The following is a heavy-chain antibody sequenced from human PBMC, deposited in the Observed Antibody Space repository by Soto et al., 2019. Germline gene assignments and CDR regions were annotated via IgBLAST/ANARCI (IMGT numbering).Heavy chain of an antibody. CDR3: ARQAVLRDFDWLGEFDY. D-gene: IGHD3-9*01. CDR1: GGSISSSSYY. J-gene: IGHJ4*02. V-gene: IGHV4-39*01. Sequence: PSETLSLTCTVSGGSISSSSYYWGWIRQPPGKGLEWIGSIYYSGSTYYNPSLKSRVTISVDTSKNQFSLKLSSVTAADTAVYYCARQAVLRDFDWLGEFDYWGQGTLVTVSS. CDR2: IYYSGST.